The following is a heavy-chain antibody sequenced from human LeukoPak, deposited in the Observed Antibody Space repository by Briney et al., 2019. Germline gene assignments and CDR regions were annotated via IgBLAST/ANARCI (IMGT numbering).Heavy chain of an antibody. J-gene: IGHJ4*02. CDR3: ARLNGDY. Sequence: KPSETLSLTCAVYGGSFSGYYWSWIRQPPGKGLEWIGYIYYSGSTNYNPSLKSRVTISLDTSKNQFSLKLSSVTAADTAVYYRARLNGDYWGQGTLVTVSS. D-gene: IGHD1-1*01. V-gene: IGHV4-59*08. CDR2: IYYSGST. CDR1: GGSFSGYY.